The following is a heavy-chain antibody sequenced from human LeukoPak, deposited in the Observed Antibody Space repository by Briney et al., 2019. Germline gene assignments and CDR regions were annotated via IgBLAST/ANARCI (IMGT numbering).Heavy chain of an antibody. D-gene: IGHD3-9*01. V-gene: IGHV3-30*18. CDR2: ISYDGSNQ. J-gene: IGHJ4*02. Sequence: GRSLRLSCAASGFTFSSYGMHWVRQAPGKGLEWVAAISYDGSNQYYGDSVKGRFTISRDTSKYTVYLQMNSLGAEDTALYYCAKSTGRYFGLLDDLGYWGQGTLVTVSS. CDR3: AKSTGRYFGLLDDLGY. CDR1: GFTFSSYG.